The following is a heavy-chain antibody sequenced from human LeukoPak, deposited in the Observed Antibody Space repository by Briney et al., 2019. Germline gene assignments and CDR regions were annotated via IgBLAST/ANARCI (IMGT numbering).Heavy chain of an antibody. V-gene: IGHV1-8*03. CDR2: MNPNSGNT. CDR3: ARVTPGGLREYMDV. Sequence: ASVKVSCKASGYTLTSYDINWVRQATGQGLEWMGWMNPNSGNTGYAQKFQGRVTITRNTSISTAYMELSSLRSEDTAVYYCARVTPGGLREYMDVWGKGTTVTVSS. CDR1: GYTLTSYD. J-gene: IGHJ6*03. D-gene: IGHD3-16*01.